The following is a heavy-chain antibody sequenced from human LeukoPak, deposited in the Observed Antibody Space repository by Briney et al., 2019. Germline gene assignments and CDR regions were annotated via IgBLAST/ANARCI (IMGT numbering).Heavy chain of an antibody. CDR3: AKDKGGIAVAGNFDY. V-gene: IGHV3-23*01. CDR1: GFTFNNYA. D-gene: IGHD6-19*01. Sequence: PGGSLRLSCAASGFTFNNYAITWVRQAPGKGLEWVSAVSGRGDATYYADSVKGRFTISRDNSKNTLYLQMNSLRAEDTAVYYCAKDKGGIAVAGNFDYWGQGTLVTVSS. CDR2: VSGRGDAT. J-gene: IGHJ4*02.